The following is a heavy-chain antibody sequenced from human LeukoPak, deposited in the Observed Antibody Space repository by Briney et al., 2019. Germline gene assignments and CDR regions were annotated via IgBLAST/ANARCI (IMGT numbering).Heavy chain of an antibody. CDR2: IKQDGSEK. D-gene: IGHD4-23*01. CDR1: GFTFSSYW. V-gene: IGHV3-7*01. Sequence: GGSLRLSCAASGFTFSSYWMSWVHQAPGKGLEWVANIKQDGSEKYYVDSVKGRFTISRDNAKNSLYLQMNSLRAEDTAVYYCARGSVGLRYYYYMDVWGKGTTVTVSS. CDR3: ARGSVGLRYYYYMDV. J-gene: IGHJ6*03.